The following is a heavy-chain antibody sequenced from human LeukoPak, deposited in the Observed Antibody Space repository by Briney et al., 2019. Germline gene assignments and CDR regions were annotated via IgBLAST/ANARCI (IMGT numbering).Heavy chain of an antibody. Sequence: SETLSLTCTVSGGSLSSYYWSWIRQPPGKGLEWIGYIYYSGSTNYNPSLKSRVTISVDTSKNQFSLKLSSVTAADTAVYYCAREYTEVFDYWGQGTLVTVSS. CDR3: AREYTEVFDY. CDR2: IYYSGST. D-gene: IGHD1-1*01. J-gene: IGHJ4*02. CDR1: GGSLSSYY. V-gene: IGHV4-59*01.